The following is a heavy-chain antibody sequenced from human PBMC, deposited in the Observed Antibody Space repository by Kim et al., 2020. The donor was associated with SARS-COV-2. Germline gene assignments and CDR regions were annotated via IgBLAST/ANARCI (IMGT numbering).Heavy chain of an antibody. D-gene: IGHD3-10*01. V-gene: IGHV1-24*01. Sequence: ASVKVSCKVSGYTLTELSMHWVRQAPGKGLEWMGGFDPEDGETIYAQKFQGRVTMTEDTSTDTAYMELSSLRSEDTAVYYCATDRGSGSYYNASRGAYYYYGMDVWGQGTTVTVSS. CDR1: GYTLTELS. CDR3: ATDRGSGSYYNASRGAYYYYGMDV. CDR2: FDPEDGET. J-gene: IGHJ6*02.